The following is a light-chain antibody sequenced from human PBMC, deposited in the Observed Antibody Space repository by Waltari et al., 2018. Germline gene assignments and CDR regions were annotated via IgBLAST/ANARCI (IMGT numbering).Light chain of an antibody. CDR3: ASFTDTRNLV. CDR1: RRDIGDYDY. CDR2: EVS. J-gene: IGLJ2*01. Sequence: QSALTQPASVSGSPGQSITISCTGSRRDIGDYDYVSWYQHRPTNAPKLMIYEVSSRPSGVSNRFSGSKSGNTASLTISGLQAEDEATYYCASFTDTRNLVFGGGTKLTVL. V-gene: IGLV2-14*01.